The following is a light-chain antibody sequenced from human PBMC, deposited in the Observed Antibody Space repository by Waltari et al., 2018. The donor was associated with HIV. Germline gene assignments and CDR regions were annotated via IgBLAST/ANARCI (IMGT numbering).Light chain of an antibody. CDR1: SDDICVYNY. J-gene: IGLJ2*01. CDR3: SSFAGSNTVV. CDR2: EVN. V-gene: IGLV2-8*01. Sequence: QSALTQPPSASGSLGQSVTISCSGTSDDICVYNYVFWYQQYPAKAPKLLIYEVNRRPSGVPDRFSGSKSLNTASLTVSGLQAEDEAHYFCSSFAGSNTVVFGGGTKLTVL.